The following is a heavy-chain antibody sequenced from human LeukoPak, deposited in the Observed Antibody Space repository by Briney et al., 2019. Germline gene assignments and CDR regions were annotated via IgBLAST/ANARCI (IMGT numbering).Heavy chain of an antibody. Sequence: PSETLSLTCTVSGGSISGSSYFWGWIRQPPGKGLEWIGSIYYSGSTYYNPSLKSRVTISVDTSKNQFSLKLSSVTAADTAVYYCARALRGFVGYYYYYYGMDVWGQGTTVTVSS. CDR2: IYYSGST. D-gene: IGHD3-10*01. CDR3: ARALRGFVGYYYYYYGMDV. CDR1: GGSISGSSYF. J-gene: IGHJ6*02. V-gene: IGHV4-39*07.